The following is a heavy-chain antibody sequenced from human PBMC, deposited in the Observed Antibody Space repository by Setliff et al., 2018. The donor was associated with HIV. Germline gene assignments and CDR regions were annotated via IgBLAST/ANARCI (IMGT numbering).Heavy chain of an antibody. CDR1: GYTFTSYG. Sequence: VKVSCKASGYTFTSYGISWVRQAPGQGLEWMGWISAYNGNTNYAQKLQGRVTMTTDTSTSTAYMELRSLRSDDTAVYYCASSSYDSSGYYSGYWGQGTLVTVSS. V-gene: IGHV1-18*01. D-gene: IGHD3-22*01. CDR2: ISAYNGNT. J-gene: IGHJ4*02. CDR3: ASSSYDSSGYYSGY.